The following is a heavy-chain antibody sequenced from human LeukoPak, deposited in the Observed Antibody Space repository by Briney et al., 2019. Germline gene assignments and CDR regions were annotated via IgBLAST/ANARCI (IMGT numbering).Heavy chain of an antibody. CDR1: GGSISSYY. J-gene: IGHJ6*03. Sequence: PSETLSLTCTVSGGSISSYYWSWIRQPPGKGLEWIGYIYYSGSTNYNPSLKSRVTISVDTSENQFSLKLSSVTAADTAVYYCAGVATIVVNYYYMDVWGKGTTVTVSS. V-gene: IGHV4-59*08. CDR3: AGVATIVVNYYYMDV. CDR2: IYYSGST. D-gene: IGHD5-12*01.